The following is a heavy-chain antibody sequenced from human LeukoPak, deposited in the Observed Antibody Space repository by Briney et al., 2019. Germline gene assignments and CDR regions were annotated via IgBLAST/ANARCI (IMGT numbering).Heavy chain of an antibody. CDR2: FTGGDGSA. V-gene: IGHV3-23*01. CDR1: GFTFRNSA. CDR3: ARVPPPMYSSSWYGMRFWDYYYGMDV. Sequence: GGSLRLSCAASGFTFRNSAMSWVRQAPGKGLEWVSTFTGGDGSAYYADSVKGRFTISRDNSKNTLYLQMNSLRSEDTAVYYCARVPPPMYSSSWYGMRFWDYYYGMDVWGQGTTVTVSS. D-gene: IGHD6-13*01. J-gene: IGHJ6*02.